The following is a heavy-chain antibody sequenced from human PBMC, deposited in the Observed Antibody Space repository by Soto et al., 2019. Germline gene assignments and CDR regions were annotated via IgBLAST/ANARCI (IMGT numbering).Heavy chain of an antibody. D-gene: IGHD2-2*01. Sequence: EVQLVETGGGLIQPGGSLRLSCAASGFTVSDKYMSWVRQAPGKGLEWVSVVYSGGSAYFGGSTYYADSVKGRFTISRDNSKNTVNLQMSSLRAEDTAVYYCAAMSTHTLPLDSWGQGTQVTVSS. J-gene: IGHJ4*02. CDR1: GFTVSDKY. CDR3: AAMSTHTLPLDS. CDR2: VYSGGSAYFGGST. V-gene: IGHV3-23*03.